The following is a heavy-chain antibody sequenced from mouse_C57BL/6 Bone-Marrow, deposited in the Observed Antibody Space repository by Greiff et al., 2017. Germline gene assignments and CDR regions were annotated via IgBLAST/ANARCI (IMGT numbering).Heavy chain of an antibody. CDR1: GFTFSSYG. Sequence: EVKVVESGGDLVKPGGSLKLSCAASGFTFSSYGMSWVRQTPDQRLEWVATISSGGSYTYYPDSVKGRFTISRDNAKNTLYLQMSSLKSEDTAMYYCARWLYAMDYWGQGTSVTVSS. V-gene: IGHV5-6*01. J-gene: IGHJ4*01. CDR2: ISSGGSYT. CDR3: ARWLYAMDY.